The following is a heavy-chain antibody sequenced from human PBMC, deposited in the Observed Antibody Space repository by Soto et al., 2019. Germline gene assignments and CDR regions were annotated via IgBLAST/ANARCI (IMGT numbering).Heavy chain of an antibody. D-gene: IGHD7-27*01. Sequence: QVQLVQSGAEVKKPGSSVKVSCKASGGTFNTYNINWVRQAPGQGLEWMGGILPIFGTTNYAQRFQGRVTVTADGFTSTGYLELSSLRSEGTAVYYWARGETGDSYFYYYGMDVWGQGT. V-gene: IGHV1-69*01. CDR2: ILPIFGTT. J-gene: IGHJ6*01. CDR3: ARGETGDSYFYYYGMDV. CDR1: GGTFNTYN.